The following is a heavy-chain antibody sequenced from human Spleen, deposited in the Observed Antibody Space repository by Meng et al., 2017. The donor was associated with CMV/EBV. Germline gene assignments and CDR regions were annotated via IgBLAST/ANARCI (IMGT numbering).Heavy chain of an antibody. V-gene: IGHV3-43*01. CDR2: INWDGGIT. CDR3: VKSSCRSSTSCYRSDFYYYGMDA. D-gene: IGHD2-2*01. Sequence: GGSLRLSCAASGFTFDDYTMHWVRQAPGKGLECVPLINWDGGITYYADSVRGRFTISRDNSKNSLYLQMNSLRTEDTALYYCVKSSCRSSTSCYRSDFYYYGMDAWGQGTTVTVSS. CDR1: GFTFDDYT. J-gene: IGHJ6*02.